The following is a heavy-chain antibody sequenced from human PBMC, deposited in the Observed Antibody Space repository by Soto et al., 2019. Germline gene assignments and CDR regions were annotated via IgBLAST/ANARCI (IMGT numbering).Heavy chain of an antibody. D-gene: IGHD6-19*01. Sequence: PSETLSLTCSVSGGSISSSSYYWGWIRQPPGKGLEWIGSIYYSGSIYYKPSLKSRITISVDTSKNQFSLKLSSVTAAETAVYYCARQSSGWYNWFDPWGQGTLVTVS. J-gene: IGHJ5*02. V-gene: IGHV4-39*01. CDR2: IYYSGSI. CDR3: ARQSSGWYNWFDP. CDR1: GGSISSSSYY.